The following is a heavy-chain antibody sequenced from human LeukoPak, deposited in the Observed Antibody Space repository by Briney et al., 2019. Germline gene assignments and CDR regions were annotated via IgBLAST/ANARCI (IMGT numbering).Heavy chain of an antibody. Sequence: ASVKVSCKASGYTFTSYDINWVQQATGQGLEWMGWMNPNSGNTGYAQKFQGRVTMTRNTSISTAYMELSSLRSEDTAVYYCARGRRDGYNYRMTSFDYWGQGTLVTVSS. CDR1: GYTFTSYD. CDR3: ARGRRDGYNYRMTSFDY. J-gene: IGHJ4*02. V-gene: IGHV1-8*01. CDR2: MNPNSGNT. D-gene: IGHD5-24*01.